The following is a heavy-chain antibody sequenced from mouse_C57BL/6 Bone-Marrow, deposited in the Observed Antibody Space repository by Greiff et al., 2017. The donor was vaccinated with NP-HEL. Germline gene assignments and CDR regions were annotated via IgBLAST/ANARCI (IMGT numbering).Heavy chain of an antibody. V-gene: IGHV7-3*01. CDR3: ARRSWYDAMDY. CDR1: GFTFTAYY. Sequence: EVMLVESGGGLVQPGGSLSLSCAASGFTFTAYYMSWVRQPPGKALEWLGFIRNKANGYTTEYSASVKGRFTISRDNSQSILYLQMNALRAEDSATYYCARRSWYDAMDYWGQGTSVTVSS. J-gene: IGHJ4*01. CDR2: IRNKANGYTT.